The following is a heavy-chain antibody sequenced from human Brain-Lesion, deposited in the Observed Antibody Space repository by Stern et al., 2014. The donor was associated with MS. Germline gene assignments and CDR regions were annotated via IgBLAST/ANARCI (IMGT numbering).Heavy chain of an antibody. V-gene: IGHV1-24*01. J-gene: IGHJ6*02. CDR3: ATDRDDFRSGYSAPTKGYGLDV. CDR1: GYTLTELS. CDR2: FDTEDGET. D-gene: IGHD3-3*01. Sequence: VQLVESGAEVKKPGASVKVSCKVSGYTLTELSMHWVRQAPGKGLEWMGGFDTEDGETIYAQKFQGRVTMTEDPSTDTAYMELSSLRSEDTAVYYCATDRDDFRSGYSAPTKGYGLDVWGQGTTVTVTS.